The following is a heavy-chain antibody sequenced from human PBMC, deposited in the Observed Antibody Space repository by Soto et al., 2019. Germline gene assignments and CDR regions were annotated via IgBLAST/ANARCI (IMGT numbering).Heavy chain of an antibody. V-gene: IGHV3-15*07. D-gene: IGHD3-22*01. CDR2: IKSKTDGGTT. CDR1: GFTFSNAW. Sequence: GGSLRLSCAASGFTFSNAWMNWVRQAPGKGLEWVGRIKSKTDGGTTDYAAPVKGRFTISRDDSKNTLYLQRNSLKTEDTAVYYCTTLVPYDSSGYSYYYYYYGMDVWGQGTTVTVSS. CDR3: TTLVPYDSSGYSYYYYYYGMDV. J-gene: IGHJ6*02.